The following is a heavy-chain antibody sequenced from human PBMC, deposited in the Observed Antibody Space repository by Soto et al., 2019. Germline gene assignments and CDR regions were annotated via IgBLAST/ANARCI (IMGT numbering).Heavy chain of an antibody. V-gene: IGHV1-24*01. CDR2: FDPEYGET. Sequence: ASVKVSCKVSGYTLTELSMHWVRQAPGKGLEWMGGFDPEYGETIYSQKFQGRVTMTEDTSAHTAYMELSSLRSEDTAVYYCAVRPYYYESSGPYYFDYWGQGTLVTVSS. J-gene: IGHJ4*02. D-gene: IGHD3-22*01. CDR3: AVRPYYYESSGPYYFDY. CDR1: GYTLTELS.